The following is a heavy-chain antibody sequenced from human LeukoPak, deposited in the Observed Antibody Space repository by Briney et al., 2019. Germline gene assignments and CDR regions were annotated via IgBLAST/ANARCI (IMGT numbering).Heavy chain of an antibody. V-gene: IGHV3-30*02. CDR3: ARDSSVAAAFVYYYYMDV. CDR2: IRYDGSNK. J-gene: IGHJ6*03. D-gene: IGHD6-13*01. Sequence: GGSLRLSCAASGFTFSSYGMHWVRQAPGKGLEWGAFIRYDGSNKYYADSVKGRFTISRDNSKNTLYLQMNSLRTEDTAVYYCARDSSVAAAFVYYYYMDVWGKGTPVTISS. CDR1: GFTFSSYG.